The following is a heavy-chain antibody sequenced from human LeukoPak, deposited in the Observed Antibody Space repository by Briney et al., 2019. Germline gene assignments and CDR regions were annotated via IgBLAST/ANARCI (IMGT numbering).Heavy chain of an antibody. CDR2: IDPNSGAT. CDR1: GYTFTAYY. D-gene: IGHD1-20*01. Sequence: ASVKVSCKASGYTFTAYYMHWVRQAPGQGLEWMGWIDPNSGATDSAQKFQGRVTVTRDTSINTVYMELSRLTSDDTAVYYCARGRASLTAWFVPWGQGTLVTVSS. CDR3: ARGRASLTAWFVP. J-gene: IGHJ5*02. V-gene: IGHV1-2*02.